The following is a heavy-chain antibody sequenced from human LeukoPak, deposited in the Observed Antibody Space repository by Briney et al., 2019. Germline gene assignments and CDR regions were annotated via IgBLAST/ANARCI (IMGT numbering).Heavy chain of an antibody. CDR1: GFTFSSYA. Sequence: PGGSLRLSCAASGFTFSSYAMHWVRQAPGKGLEWVAVISYDGSNKYYADSVKGRFTISRDNSKNTLYLQMNSLRAEDTAVYYCARDGKRDRLRFLEWSRGYYYMDVWGKGTTVTVSS. J-gene: IGHJ6*03. CDR3: ARDGKRDRLRFLEWSRGYYYMDV. D-gene: IGHD3-3*01. CDR2: ISYDGSNK. V-gene: IGHV3-30*01.